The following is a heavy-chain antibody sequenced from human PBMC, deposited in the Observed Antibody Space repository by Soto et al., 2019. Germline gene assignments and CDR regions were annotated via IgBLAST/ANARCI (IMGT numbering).Heavy chain of an antibody. CDR1: GGTFSSYA. Sequence: QVQLVQSGAEVKKPGSSVKVSCKASGGTFSSYAISWVRQAPGQGLEWMGGIIPIFGTANYAQKFQGRVTITADESASTAYMELSSLRSEDTAVYYCAWGDSGWSKGYNWFDPWGQGTLVTVSS. V-gene: IGHV1-69*01. CDR2: IIPIFGTA. J-gene: IGHJ5*02. CDR3: AWGDSGWSKGYNWFDP. D-gene: IGHD6-19*01.